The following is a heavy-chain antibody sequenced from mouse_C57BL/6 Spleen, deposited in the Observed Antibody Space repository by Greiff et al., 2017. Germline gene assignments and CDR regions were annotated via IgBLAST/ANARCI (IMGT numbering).Heavy chain of an antibody. CDR3: TTSYYYCSRYYAMDN. D-gene: IGHD1-1*01. CDR1: GYTFTDYE. CDR2: IDPETGGT. V-gene: IGHV1-15*01. J-gene: IGHJ4*01. Sequence: QVQLQQSGAELVRPGASVTLSCKASGYTFTDYEMHWVKQTPVHGLEWIGAIDPETGGTAYNQKFKGKAILTADKSSSTAYMELRSLTSEDSAVYYCTTSYYYCSRYYAMDNWGQGTSVTVSS.